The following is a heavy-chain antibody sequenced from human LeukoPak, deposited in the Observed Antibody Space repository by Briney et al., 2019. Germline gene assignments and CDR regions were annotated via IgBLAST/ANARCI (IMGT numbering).Heavy chain of an antibody. CDR3: ARDQGSSTAYYYYMDV. Sequence: ASVKVSCKASGYTFTSYYMHWVRQAPGQGLEWMGIINPSGGSTSYAQKFQGRVTMTRDTSTSTVYMELSSLRSEDTAVHYCARDQGSSTAYYYYMDVWGKGTTVTVSS. CDR2: INPSGGST. CDR1: GYTFTSYY. V-gene: IGHV1-46*01. D-gene: IGHD6-6*01. J-gene: IGHJ6*03.